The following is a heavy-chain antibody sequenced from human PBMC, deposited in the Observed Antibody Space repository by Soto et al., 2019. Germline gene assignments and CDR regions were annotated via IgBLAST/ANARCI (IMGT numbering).Heavy chain of an antibody. D-gene: IGHD5-18*01. J-gene: IGHJ4*02. CDR3: ARGIQLWPITYYFDY. V-gene: IGHV4-4*02. Sequence: SETLSLTCTVSGDSISNDNWWSWVRQPPGKGLEWIGEIYHSGSTNSNPSLKSRVTISVDKSKNQFSLKLSSVTAADTAVYYCARGIQLWPITYYFDYWGQGTLVTVSS. CDR2: IYHSGST. CDR1: GDSISNDNW.